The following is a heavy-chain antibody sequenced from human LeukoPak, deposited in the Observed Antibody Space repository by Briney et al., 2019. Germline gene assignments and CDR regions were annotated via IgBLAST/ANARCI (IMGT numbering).Heavy chain of an antibody. V-gene: IGHV3-23*01. CDR3: AKEETYYDFWSGYSHFDY. J-gene: IGHJ4*02. CDR1: GFTFSSYA. CDR2: ISGSGGST. Sequence: LPGGSLRLSCAASGFTFSSYAMSWVRQAPGKGLEWVSAISGSGGSTYYADSVKGRFTISRDNSKNTLYLQMNSLRAEDTAVYYCAKEETYYDFWSGYSHFDYWGQGTLVTVSS. D-gene: IGHD3-3*01.